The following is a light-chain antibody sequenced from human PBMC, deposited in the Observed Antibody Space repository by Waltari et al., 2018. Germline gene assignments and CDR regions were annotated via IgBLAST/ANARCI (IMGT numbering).Light chain of an antibody. CDR3: QQRSNWWT. CDR2: DAS. CDR1: QSVSSY. V-gene: IGKV3-11*01. Sequence: EIVLTQSLATLSSSPGERATLSCRASQSVSSYLARYQQKPGQAPRLLIYDASNRATGIPARFSGSGSGTDFTLTISSLEPEDFAVYYCQQRSNWWTFGQGTKVEIK. J-gene: IGKJ1*01.